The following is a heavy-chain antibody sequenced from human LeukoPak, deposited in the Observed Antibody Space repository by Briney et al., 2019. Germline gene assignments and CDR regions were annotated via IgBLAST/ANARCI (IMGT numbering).Heavy chain of an antibody. D-gene: IGHD5-12*01. V-gene: IGHV1-18*04. Sequence: ASVKVSCKASGYTFTSYGISWARQSPGQGLEWMGGISAYNGNTNYAQKLQGRVTMTTDTSTSTAYMELRSLRSDDTAVYYCARVWMATIGGTFDYWGQGTLVTVSS. CDR1: GYTFTSYG. CDR3: ARVWMATIGGTFDY. CDR2: ISAYNGNT. J-gene: IGHJ4*02.